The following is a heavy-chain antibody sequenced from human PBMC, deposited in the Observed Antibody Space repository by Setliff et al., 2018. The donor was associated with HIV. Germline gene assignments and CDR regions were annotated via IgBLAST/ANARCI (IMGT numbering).Heavy chain of an antibody. CDR3: ARARGIIIPYHYYRDG. D-gene: IGHD3-10*01. J-gene: IGHJ6*03. CDR2: IYNSGGT. V-gene: IGHV4-31*03. Sequence: SETLSLTCIVSGVSTISSSSSYYWGWIRQPPGKGLEWIGYIYNSGGTYYNPSLKSRITMSIDTSKNQFSLKLNSVTAADTAVYYCARARGIIIPYHYYRDGWGKGTTVTVSS. CDR1: GVSTISSSSSYY.